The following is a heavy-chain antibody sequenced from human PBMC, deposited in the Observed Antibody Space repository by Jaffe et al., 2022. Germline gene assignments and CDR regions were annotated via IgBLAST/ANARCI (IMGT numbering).Heavy chain of an antibody. CDR1: GYSISSGYY. CDR3: ASRGRSSSGEY. Sequence: QVQLQESGPGLVKPSETLSLTCAVSGYSISSGYYWGWIRQPPGKGLEWIGSIYHSGSTYYNPSLKSRVTISVDTSKNQFSLKLSSVTAADTAVYYCASRGRSSSGEYWGQGTLVTVSS. J-gene: IGHJ4*02. CDR2: IYHSGST. D-gene: IGHD6-19*01. V-gene: IGHV4-38-2*01.